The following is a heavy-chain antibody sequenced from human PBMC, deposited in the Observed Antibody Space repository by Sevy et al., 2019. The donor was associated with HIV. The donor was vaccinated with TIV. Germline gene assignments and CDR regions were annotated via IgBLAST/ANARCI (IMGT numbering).Heavy chain of an antibody. CDR3: ARDGGYSIKWYPLY. Sequence: GGSLRLSCAASGFAFSSHAMHWVRQAPGKGLEWVAVISYEGTDTFYAASVEGRFTISRDNSKNMLSLQINSLRPEATAVYYCARDGGYSIKWYPLYWGQGTLVTVSS. D-gene: IGHD6-13*01. CDR1: GFAFSSHA. J-gene: IGHJ4*02. CDR2: ISYEGTDT. V-gene: IGHV3-30-3*01.